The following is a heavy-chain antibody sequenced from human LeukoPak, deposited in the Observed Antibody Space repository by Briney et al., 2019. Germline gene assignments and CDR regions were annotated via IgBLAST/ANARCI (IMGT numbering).Heavy chain of an antibody. V-gene: IGHV1-69*04. CDR2: IIPILGIA. D-gene: IGHD4-17*01. CDR1: GGTFSSYA. J-gene: IGHJ4*02. Sequence: SVKVSCKASGGTFSSYAISWVRQAPGLGLEWMGRIIPILGIANYAQKFQGRVTITADKSTSTAYMELSSLRSEDTAVYYCARAAQDYGDYTSDYWGQGTLVTVSS. CDR3: ARAAQDYGDYTSDY.